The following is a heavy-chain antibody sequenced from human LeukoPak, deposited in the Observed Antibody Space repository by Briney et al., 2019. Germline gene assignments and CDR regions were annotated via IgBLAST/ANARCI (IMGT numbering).Heavy chain of an antibody. D-gene: IGHD2-15*01. CDR2: INPKSGGT. V-gene: IGHV1-2*02. CDR3: ARDGGISGYYSYFDP. Sequence: ASVKVSCKASGYIFTDYFIHWVRQAPGQGLEWMGWINPKSGGTRSAQKFQGRVTMTRDTSIGTAYMELSRLRSDDTAVYYCARDGGISGYYSYFDPWGQGTLVTVSS. J-gene: IGHJ5*02. CDR1: GYIFTDYF.